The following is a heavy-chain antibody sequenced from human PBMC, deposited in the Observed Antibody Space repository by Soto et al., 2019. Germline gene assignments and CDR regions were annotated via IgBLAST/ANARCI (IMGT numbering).Heavy chain of an antibody. CDR3: AKGRDYVWGSYRPAGFDY. CDR1: GFTFSSYA. D-gene: IGHD3-16*02. J-gene: IGHJ4*02. V-gene: IGHV3-23*01. Sequence: GGSLRLSCAASGFTFSSYAMSWVRQAPGKGLEWVSAISGSGGSTYYADSVKGRFTISRDNSKNTLYLQMNSLRAEDTAVYYCAKGRDYVWGSYRPAGFDYWGQGTLVTVSS. CDR2: ISGSGGST.